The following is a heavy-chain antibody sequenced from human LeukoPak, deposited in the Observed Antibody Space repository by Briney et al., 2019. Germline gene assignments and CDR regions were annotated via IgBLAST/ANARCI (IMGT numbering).Heavy chain of an antibody. D-gene: IGHD6-19*01. CDR2: IKQDGSEK. V-gene: IGHV3-7*01. J-gene: IGHJ4*02. CDR3: AREFPFSSGIGAFDY. Sequence: PGGSLRLSCAASGFTFSSYWMSWVRQAPGKGLEWVANIKQDGSEKYYVDSVKGRFTISRDKAKNSLYLQMNSLRAEDTAVYYCAREFPFSSGIGAFDYWGQGTLVTVSS. CDR1: GFTFSSYW.